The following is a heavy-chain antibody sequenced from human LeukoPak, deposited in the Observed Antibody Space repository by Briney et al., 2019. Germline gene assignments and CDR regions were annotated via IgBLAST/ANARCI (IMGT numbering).Heavy chain of an antibody. CDR1: GFTFRNHG. Sequence: GTSLRLSCAASGFTFRNHGMHWVRQAPGKGLEWVAVIWYDGSNQLYADSVKGRFTISRDNSKNTLHLQMNSLRAEDTAVYYCARDRQLQYFDYWGQGTLVTVSP. V-gene: IGHV3-33*01. CDR3: ARDRQLQYFDY. CDR2: IWYDGSNQ. J-gene: IGHJ4*02. D-gene: IGHD3-9*01.